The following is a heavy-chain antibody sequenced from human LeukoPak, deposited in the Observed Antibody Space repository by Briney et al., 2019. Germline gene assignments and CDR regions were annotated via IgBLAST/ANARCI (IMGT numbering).Heavy chain of an antibody. CDR3: ARGGTVVTTGGFDY. J-gene: IGHJ4*02. D-gene: IGHD4-23*01. CDR2: INHSGST. CDR1: GDSISGYY. V-gene: IGHV4-34*01. Sequence: PPETLSLTCTVSGDSISGYYWSWIRQPPGKGLEWIGEINHSGSTNYNPSLKSRVTISVDTSKNQFSLKLSSVTAADTAVYYCARGGTVVTTGGFDYWGQGTLVTVSS.